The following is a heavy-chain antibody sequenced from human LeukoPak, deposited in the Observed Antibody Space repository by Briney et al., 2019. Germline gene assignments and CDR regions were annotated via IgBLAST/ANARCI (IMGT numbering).Heavy chain of an antibody. CDR2: ISSSSSTI. Sequence: PGGSLRLSCAASGFTFSSYSMNWVRQAPGKGLEWVSFISSSSSTIYYADSVKGRFTISRDNAKNSLYLQMNSLRAEDTAVYYCARDAGYTALDYWGQGTLVTVSS. J-gene: IGHJ4*02. CDR3: ARDAGYTALDY. CDR1: GFTFSSYS. D-gene: IGHD5-12*01. V-gene: IGHV3-48*04.